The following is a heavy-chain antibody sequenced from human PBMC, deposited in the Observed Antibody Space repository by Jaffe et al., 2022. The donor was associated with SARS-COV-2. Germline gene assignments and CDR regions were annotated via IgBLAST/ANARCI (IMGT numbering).Heavy chain of an antibody. CDR3: ARDDYGGNSH. Sequence: QVQLQESGPGLVKPSQTLSLTCTVSGGSISSGSYYWSWIRQPAGKGLEWIGRIYTSGSTNYNPSLKSRVTISVDTSKNQFSLKLSSVTAADTAVYYCARDDYGGNSHWGQGTLVTVSS. CDR2: IYTSGST. V-gene: IGHV4-61*02. D-gene: IGHD4-17*01. CDR1: GGSISSGSYY. J-gene: IGHJ4*02.